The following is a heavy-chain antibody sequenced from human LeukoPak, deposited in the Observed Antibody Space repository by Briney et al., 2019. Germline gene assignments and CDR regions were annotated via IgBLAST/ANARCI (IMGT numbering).Heavy chain of an antibody. CDR2: INHSGST. CDR1: GGSFSGYY. D-gene: IGHD6-13*01. V-gene: IGHV4-34*01. J-gene: IGHJ5*02. CDR3: ARAYHSSWYLNWFDP. Sequence: SETLSLTCAVYGGSFSGYYWSWIRQPPGKGLEWIGEINHSGSTNYNPSLKSRVTISVDTSKNEFSLKLSSVTAADTAVYYCARAYHSSWYLNWFDPWGQGTLVTVSP.